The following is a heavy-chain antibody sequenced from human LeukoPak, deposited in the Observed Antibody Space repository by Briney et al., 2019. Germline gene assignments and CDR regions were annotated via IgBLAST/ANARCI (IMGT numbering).Heavy chain of an antibody. D-gene: IGHD3-3*01. CDR3: ARDSITIFGVVTN. CDR2: ISSSSSTI. Sequence: PGGSLRLSCAASGFTFSSYSMNWIRQAPGKGLEWVSYISSSSSTIYYADSVKGQLTISRDNAKNSLYLQMNSLRAEDTAVYYCARDSITIFGVVTNWGQGTLVTVSS. J-gene: IGHJ4*02. V-gene: IGHV3-48*01. CDR1: GFTFSSYS.